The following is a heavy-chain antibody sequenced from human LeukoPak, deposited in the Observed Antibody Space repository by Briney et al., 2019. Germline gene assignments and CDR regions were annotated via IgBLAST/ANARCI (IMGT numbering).Heavy chain of an antibody. CDR3: ARDYYDSSGYYLNWYFDL. CDR1: GGSISSYY. V-gene: IGHV4-59*01. CDR2: IYYSGCT. J-gene: IGHJ2*01. D-gene: IGHD3-22*01. Sequence: SETLSLTCTVSGGSISSYYWSWIRQPPGKGLEWIGYIYYSGCTNYNPSLKSRVTISVDTSKNQFSLKLSSVTAADTAVYYCARDYYDSSGYYLNWYFDLWGRGTLVTVSS.